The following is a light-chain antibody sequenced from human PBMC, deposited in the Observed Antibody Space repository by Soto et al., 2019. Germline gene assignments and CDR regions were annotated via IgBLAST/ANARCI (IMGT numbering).Light chain of an antibody. V-gene: IGLV2-8*01. J-gene: IGLJ3*02. CDR2: EVN. CDR1: SSDVGGNNF. Sequence: QSALTQPPSASESPGQSVTISCTGTSSDVGGNNFLSWYQQHPGKAPKLIIYEVNKRPSGVPDRFSGSKSGNTASLTVSGLQAEDEADYYCAAWDDSLNGWVFGGGTKVTVL. CDR3: AAWDDSLNGWV.